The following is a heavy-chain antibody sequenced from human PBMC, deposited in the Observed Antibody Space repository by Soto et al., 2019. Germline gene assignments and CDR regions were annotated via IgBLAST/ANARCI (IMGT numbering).Heavy chain of an antibody. V-gene: IGHV3-30-3*01. CDR1: GFTFSSYA. J-gene: IGHJ6*02. Sequence: GGSLRLSCAASGFTFSSYAMHWVRQAPGKGLEWVAVISYDGSNKYYADSVKGRFTISRDNSKNTLYLQMNSLRAEDTAVYYCARQYYDFWSGYSHYYGMDVWGQGTTVTVS. D-gene: IGHD3-3*01. CDR2: ISYDGSNK. CDR3: ARQYYDFWSGYSHYYGMDV.